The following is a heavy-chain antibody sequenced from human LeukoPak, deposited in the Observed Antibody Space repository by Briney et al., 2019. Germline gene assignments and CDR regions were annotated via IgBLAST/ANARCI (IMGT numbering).Heavy chain of an antibody. CDR2: ISSSGSTI. CDR3: ARSYYYGSGTHLAAFDI. CDR1: GFTFSSYE. Sequence: GGSLRLSCAASGFTFSSYEMNWVRQAPGKGLEWVSYISSSGSTIYYADSVKGRFTISRDNAKNSLYLQMNSLGAEDTAVYYCARSYYYGSGTHLAAFDIWGQGTMVTVSS. J-gene: IGHJ3*02. D-gene: IGHD3-10*01. V-gene: IGHV3-48*03.